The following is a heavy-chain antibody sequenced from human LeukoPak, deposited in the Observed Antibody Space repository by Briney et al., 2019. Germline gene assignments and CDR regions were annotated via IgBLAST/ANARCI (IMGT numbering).Heavy chain of an antibody. D-gene: IGHD1-26*01. CDR2: IYTSGST. CDR3: TSGNYYDDAFDI. J-gene: IGHJ3*02. V-gene: IGHV4-61*02. Sequence: SETLSLTCTGSGGSISSGSYYWSWIRQPAGKGLEWIGRIYTSGSTNYNPSLKSRVTISVDTSKNQFSLKLSSVTAADTAVYYCTSGNYYDDAFDIWGQGTMVTVSS. CDR1: GGSISSGSYY.